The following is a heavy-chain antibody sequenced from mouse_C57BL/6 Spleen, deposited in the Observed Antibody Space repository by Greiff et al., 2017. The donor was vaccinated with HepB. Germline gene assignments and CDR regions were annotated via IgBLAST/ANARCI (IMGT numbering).Heavy chain of an antibody. J-gene: IGHJ3*01. D-gene: IGHD4-1*01. CDR2: IDPETGGT. Sequence: VQLQQSGAELVRPGASVTLSCKASGYTFTDYEMHWVKQTPVHGLEWIGAIDPETGGTAYNQKVKGKAILTADKSSSTAYMELRSLTSEDSAVYYCTRGWDEAYWGQGTLVTVSA. CDR1: GYTFTDYE. V-gene: IGHV1-15*01. CDR3: TRGWDEAY.